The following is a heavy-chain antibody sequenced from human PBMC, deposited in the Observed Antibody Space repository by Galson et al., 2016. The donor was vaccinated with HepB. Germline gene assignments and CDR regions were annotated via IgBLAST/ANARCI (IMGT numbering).Heavy chain of an antibody. J-gene: IGHJ4*02. Sequence: SLILSCAASGFTFSSSWMHWVCQAPEKGLEWVADIKCDGSEKYYVDSVKGRLTISRDNAKNSLYLQVNSLRAEDTAVYYCAKDGRIYCSSASCHDHFHYWGQGTLVTVSS. V-gene: IGHV3-52*01. D-gene: IGHD2-2*01. CDR1: GFTFSSSW. CDR2: IKCDGSEK. CDR3: AKDGRIYCSSASCHDHFHY.